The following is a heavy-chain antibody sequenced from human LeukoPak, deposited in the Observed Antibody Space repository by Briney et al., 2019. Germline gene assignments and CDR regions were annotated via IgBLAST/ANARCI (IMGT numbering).Heavy chain of an antibody. CDR3: ARQRDIVVVPAARSKYNWFDP. CDR1: GGSTSSSSYY. V-gene: IGHV4-39*01. D-gene: IGHD2-2*01. Sequence: SETLSLTCTVSGGSTSSSSYYWGWIRQPPGKGLEWIGSIYYSGSTYYNPSLKSRVTISVDASKNQFSLKLSSVTAADTAVYYCARQRDIVVVPAARSKYNWFDPWGQGTLVTVSS. CDR2: IYYSGST. J-gene: IGHJ5*02.